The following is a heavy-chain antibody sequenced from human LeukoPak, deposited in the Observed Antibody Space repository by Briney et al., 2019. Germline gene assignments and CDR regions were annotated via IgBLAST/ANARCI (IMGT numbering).Heavy chain of an antibody. CDR3: ATLVVVPAALSNWFDP. Sequence: ASVKVSCKASGYTFTSYGISWVRQAPGQGLEWMGWISAYNGNTNYAQKLQGRVTMTTDTSTSTAYMELRSLRSDDTAVYYCATLVVVPAALSNWFDPWGQGTLVTVSS. D-gene: IGHD2-2*01. CDR1: GYTFTSYG. CDR2: ISAYNGNT. V-gene: IGHV1-18*01. J-gene: IGHJ5*02.